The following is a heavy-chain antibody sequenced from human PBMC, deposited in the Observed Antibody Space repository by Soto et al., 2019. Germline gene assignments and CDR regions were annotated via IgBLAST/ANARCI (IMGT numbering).Heavy chain of an antibody. CDR3: AKGGVRNRGWWYFDY. CDR2: ISYDGSNK. V-gene: IGHV3-30*18. CDR1: GFTFSSYG. Sequence: QVQLVESGGGVVQPGRSLRLSCAASGFTFSSYGMHWVRQAPGKGLEWVAVISYDGSNKYYADSVKGRFTISRDNSKNTLYLQMNSLRAEDTAVYYCAKGGVRNRGWWYFDYWGQGTLVTVSS. J-gene: IGHJ4*02. D-gene: IGHD2-15*01.